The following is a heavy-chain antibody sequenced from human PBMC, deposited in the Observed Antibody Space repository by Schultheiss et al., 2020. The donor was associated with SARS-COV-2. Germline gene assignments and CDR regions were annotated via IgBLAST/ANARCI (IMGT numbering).Heavy chain of an antibody. V-gene: IGHV3-30*03. J-gene: IGHJ4*02. CDR3: TTDIARASGSHDYDY. CDR1: GFTVSSNY. Sequence: GGSLRLSCAASGFTVSSNYMSWVRQAPGKGLEWVAVISYDGSNKYYADSVKGRFTISRDNSKNTLYLQMNSLKTEDTAVYYCTTDIARASGSHDYDYWGQGTLVTVSS. D-gene: IGHD3-10*01. CDR2: ISYDGSNK.